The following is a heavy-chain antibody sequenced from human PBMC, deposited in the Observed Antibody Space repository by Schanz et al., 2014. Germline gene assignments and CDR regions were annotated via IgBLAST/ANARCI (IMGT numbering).Heavy chain of an antibody. D-gene: IGHD5-12*01. CDR1: GFTVSSNY. CDR2: VYMSAAST. V-gene: IGHV3-53*01. Sequence: EVQLVESGGGLIQPGGSLRLFCAVSGFTVSSNYMSWVRQAPGKGLEWVSTVYMSAASTRYADSVKGRFIISRDSSKNTLFLQMNSLRPEDTALYFCARDEGRDGYNLAFDVWGQGTLVTVSS. CDR3: ARDEGRDGYNLAFDV. J-gene: IGHJ3*01.